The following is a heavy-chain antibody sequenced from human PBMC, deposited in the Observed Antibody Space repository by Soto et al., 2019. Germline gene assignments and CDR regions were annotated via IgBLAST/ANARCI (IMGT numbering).Heavy chain of an antibody. D-gene: IGHD5-18*01. CDR3: ARDHGYSYGYDYYGMDV. V-gene: IGHV3-21*01. CDR2: ISSSSSYI. CDR1: GFTFSSYS. Sequence: GGSLRLSCAASGFTFSSYSMNWVRQAPGKGLEWVSSISSSSSYIYYADSVKGRFTISRDNAKNSLYLQMNSLRAEDTAVYYCARDHGYSYGYDYYGMDVWGQGTTVTVSS. J-gene: IGHJ6*02.